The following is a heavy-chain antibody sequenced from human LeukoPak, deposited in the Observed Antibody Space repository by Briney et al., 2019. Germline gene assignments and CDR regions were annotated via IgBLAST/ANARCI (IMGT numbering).Heavy chain of an antibody. CDR3: ARDRMVRGVIITDRWFDP. D-gene: IGHD3-10*01. Sequence: GGSLRLSCAASGFTLSSYAMSWIRQAPGKGLEWVSYISSSGSTIYYADSVKGRFTISRDNAENSLYLQMNSLRAEDTAVYYCARDRMVRGVIITDRWFDPWGQGTLVTVSS. CDR1: GFTLSSYA. CDR2: ISSSGSTI. V-gene: IGHV3-11*04. J-gene: IGHJ5*02.